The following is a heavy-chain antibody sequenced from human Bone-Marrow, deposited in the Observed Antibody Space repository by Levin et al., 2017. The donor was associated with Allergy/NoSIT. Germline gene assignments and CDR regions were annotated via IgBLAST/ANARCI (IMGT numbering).Heavy chain of an antibody. J-gene: IGHJ4*02. CDR1: GGSISSSSYY. V-gene: IGHV4-39*01. CDR3: ARHCVVAGTIGDKYYFDY. CDR2: IYYSGST. D-gene: IGHD6-19*01. Sequence: SETLSLTCTVSGGSISSSSYYWGWIRQPPGKGLEWIGSIYYSGSTYYNPSLKSRVTISVDTSKNQFSLKLSSVTAADTAVYYCARHCVVAGTIGDKYYFDYWGQGTLVTVSS.